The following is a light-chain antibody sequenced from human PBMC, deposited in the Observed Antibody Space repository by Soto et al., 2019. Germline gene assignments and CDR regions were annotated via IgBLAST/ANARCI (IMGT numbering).Light chain of an antibody. J-gene: IGLJ1*01. CDR3: SSYAGSSNV. V-gene: IGLV2-8*01. CDR2: EVN. Sequence: QCVLTQPPSASGSPGQSFDISCTGTISDVGGYNYVSWYQQHPGKAPKLMIYEVNKRPSGVPDRFSGSKSGNTASLTVSGLQAEDEADYYCSSYAGSSNVFGTGTKVTVL. CDR1: ISDVGGYNY.